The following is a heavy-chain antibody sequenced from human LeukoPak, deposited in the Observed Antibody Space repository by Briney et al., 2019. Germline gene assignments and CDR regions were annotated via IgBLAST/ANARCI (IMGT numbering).Heavy chain of an antibody. CDR1: GFTFRSYG. J-gene: IGHJ4*02. D-gene: IGHD1-26*01. CDR2: IWYDESNR. V-gene: IGHV3-33*01. Sequence: GGSLRLSCAASGFTFRSYGMHWVRQAPGKGLEWVAVIWYDESNRSYADSVKGRFTISRDNSKNTLYLQMNSLRAEDTAVYYCARDSASSSYAEFDYWGQGTLVTVSS. CDR3: ARDSASSSYAEFDY.